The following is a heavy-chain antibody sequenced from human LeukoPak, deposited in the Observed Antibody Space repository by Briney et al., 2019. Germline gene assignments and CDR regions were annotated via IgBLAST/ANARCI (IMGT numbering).Heavy chain of an antibody. V-gene: IGHV1-69*05. J-gene: IGHJ4*02. CDR2: IIPIFGTA. Sequence: GSSVKVSCKASGGTFSSYAISWVRQAPGQGLEWMGRIIPIFGTANYAQKFQGRVTITTDESTSTAYMELSSLRSEDTAVYYCAREAHHYDSSGYYFPFDYWGQGTLVTVSS. D-gene: IGHD3-22*01. CDR3: AREAHHYDSSGYYFPFDY. CDR1: GGTFSSYA.